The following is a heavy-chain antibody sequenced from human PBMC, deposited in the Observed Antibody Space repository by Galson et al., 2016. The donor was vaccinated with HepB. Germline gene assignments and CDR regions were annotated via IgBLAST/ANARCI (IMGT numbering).Heavy chain of an antibody. CDR3: ARVGYYGSGRAYYFDS. CDR1: GGSVSSGSYY. V-gene: IGHV4-61*01. Sequence: AILSLSCTVSGGSVSSGSYYWSWTRRPPGKGLAWIGYISYTGSTNYNPSLKSRVTTSVDTSKNQFSLKLRSVTASDTAVYYCARVGYYGSGRAYYFDSWGQGRLVTVSS. J-gene: IGHJ4*02. CDR2: ISYTGST. D-gene: IGHD3-10*01.